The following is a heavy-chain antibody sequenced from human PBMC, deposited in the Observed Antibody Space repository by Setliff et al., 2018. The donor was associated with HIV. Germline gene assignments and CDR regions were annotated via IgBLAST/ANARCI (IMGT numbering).Heavy chain of an antibody. D-gene: IGHD1-1*01. CDR1: GRSLSIYF. CDR3: AGGFPKYNFRLLDS. Sequence: PSETLSLTCAVYGRSLSIYFWTWIRQSPGKGLEWIGEIDHGGSPTYNPSFKSRVSISLDTANKQFSLTLNSLTAADSALYFCAGGFPKYNFRLLDSWGQGTLVTVSS. J-gene: IGHJ5*01. CDR2: IDHGGSP. V-gene: IGHV4-34*01.